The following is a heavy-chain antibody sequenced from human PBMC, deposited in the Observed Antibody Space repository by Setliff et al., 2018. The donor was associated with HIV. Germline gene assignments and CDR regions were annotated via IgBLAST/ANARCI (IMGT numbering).Heavy chain of an antibody. D-gene: IGHD1-26*01. CDR1: GGSFSGNY. CDR3: ARYGGSYSSHWFDP. CDR2: INHSGST. V-gene: IGHV4-34*01. J-gene: IGHJ5*02. Sequence: SETLSLTCAVYGGSFSGNYWTWIRQSPGKGLEWIGEINHSGSTNYKLSLKSRVTISVDTSKNHFSLKLNSVTAADTAVYYCARYGGSYSSHWFDPWGQGTLVTVSS.